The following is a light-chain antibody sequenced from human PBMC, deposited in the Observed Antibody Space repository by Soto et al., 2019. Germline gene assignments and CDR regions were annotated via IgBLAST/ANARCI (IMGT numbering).Light chain of an antibody. CDR2: LNSDGSH. J-gene: IGLJ2*01. CDR1: SGHSNYA. V-gene: IGLV4-69*01. Sequence: QPVLTQSPSASASLGASVKLTCTLSSGHSNYAIAWHQQQPEKGPRYLMKLNSDGSHNKGDGIPDRFSGSSSGAERYLTISNLQSEDEADYYCQTWGTGIRVFGGGTKVTVL. CDR3: QTWGTGIRV.